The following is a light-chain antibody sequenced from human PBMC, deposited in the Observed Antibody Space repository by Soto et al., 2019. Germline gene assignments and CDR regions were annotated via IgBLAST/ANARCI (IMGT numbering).Light chain of an antibody. Sequence: QLVLTQSPSASASLGASVKLTCTLSSGHSSYAIAWHQQQPEKGPRYLMKLYSDGSHNKGDGIPDRFSGSSSGAERYLTISGLQSEDEADYYCQAWDIGIGVFGGGTKLTVL. CDR1: SGHSSYA. CDR2: LYSDGSH. J-gene: IGLJ2*01. CDR3: QAWDIGIGV. V-gene: IGLV4-69*01.